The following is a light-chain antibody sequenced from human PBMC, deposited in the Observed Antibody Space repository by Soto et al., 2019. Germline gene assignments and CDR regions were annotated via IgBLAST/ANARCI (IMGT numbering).Light chain of an antibody. V-gene: IGKV4-1*01. CDR3: QQYYGAPIT. CDR2: WAS. J-gene: IGKJ5*01. Sequence: DIVMTQSPDSLAVSLGERATINCKSSQSILSSSDYMNYFAWYQHKPGQPPKLLIYWASTRESGVPDRFSGSGSGTDFTLTISSLQPDDVAVYYCQQYYGAPITFGQGTRLEIK. CDR1: QSILSSSDYMNY.